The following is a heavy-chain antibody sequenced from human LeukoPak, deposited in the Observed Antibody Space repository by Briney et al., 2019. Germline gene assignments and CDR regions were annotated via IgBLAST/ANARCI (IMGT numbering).Heavy chain of an antibody. V-gene: IGHV1-2*02. D-gene: IGHD3-9*01. Sequence: ASVKVSCKASGYTFTGYYMNWVRQAPGQGLEWMGWINPNSGRTNYAQNFQGRVTMTRDTSISTAYMELSRLRSDDTAVYYCARERQRYFGPDYWGQGTLVTVSS. CDR1: GYTFTGYY. CDR3: ARERQRYFGPDY. J-gene: IGHJ4*02. CDR2: INPNSGRT.